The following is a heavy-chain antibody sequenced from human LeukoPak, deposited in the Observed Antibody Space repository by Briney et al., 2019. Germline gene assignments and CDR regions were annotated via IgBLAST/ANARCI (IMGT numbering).Heavy chain of an antibody. D-gene: IGHD1-1*01. CDR3: AREGTTYSSNWYDY. V-gene: IGHV3-48*03. CDR2: ISKSGSTM. J-gene: IGHJ5*01. Sequence: GGSLRLSCAASGFTFSSYEMNWVRQAPEEGLEWVSYISKSGSTMYYADSVKGRFTISRDNAKNSLYLQMNSLRGEDTAVYYCAREGTTYSSNWYDYWGQGTLVTVSS. CDR1: GFTFSSYE.